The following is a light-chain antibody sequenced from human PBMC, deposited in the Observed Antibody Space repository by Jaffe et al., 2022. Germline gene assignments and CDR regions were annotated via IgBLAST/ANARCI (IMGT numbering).Light chain of an antibody. CDR3: SSFTSSNTLV. CDR2: DVS. J-gene: IGLJ2*01. V-gene: IGLV2-14*03. CDR1: SSDIGYYDY. Sequence: QSALTQPASVSGSPGQSLTISCTGTSSDIGYYDYVSWYQQHPGKAPQLMIYDVSIRPSGVSNRFSGSKSGNTASLTISGLQAEDEADYYCSSFTSSNTLVFGGGTKLTVL.